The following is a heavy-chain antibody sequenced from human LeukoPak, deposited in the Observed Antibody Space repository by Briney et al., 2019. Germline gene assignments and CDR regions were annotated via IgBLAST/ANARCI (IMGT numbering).Heavy chain of an antibody. V-gene: IGHV3-49*05. CDR1: GFTFGDYA. J-gene: IGHJ3*02. CDR2: IRSKAYGGTT. D-gene: IGHD6-19*01. CDR3: TRDRRQWLLENAFDI. Sequence: KPGRSLRLSCTASGFTFGDYAMSWFRQAPGKGREWGGFIRSKAYGGTTEYAASVKGRFTISRDDSKSIAYLQMNSLKTEDTAVYYCTRDRRQWLLENAFDIWGQGTMVTVSS.